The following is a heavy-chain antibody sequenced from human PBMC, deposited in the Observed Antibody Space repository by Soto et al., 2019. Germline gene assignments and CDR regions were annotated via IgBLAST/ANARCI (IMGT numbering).Heavy chain of an antibody. CDR1: GFTFSSYS. J-gene: IGHJ5*02. CDR2: ISSSSRTI. V-gene: IGHV3-48*01. Sequence: EVQLVESGGGLVQPGGSLRLSCAASGFTFSSYSMNWVRQAPGKGLEWVSYISSSSRTIYCADSVKGRFTISRDNAKNXQYLQMNSLRAEDTAVYYCAREWDGDGYNSGWFDPWGQGTLVTVSS. CDR3: AREWDGDGYNSGWFDP. D-gene: IGHD5-12*01.